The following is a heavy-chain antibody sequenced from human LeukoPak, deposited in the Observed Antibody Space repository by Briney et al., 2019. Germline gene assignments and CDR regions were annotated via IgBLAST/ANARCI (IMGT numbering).Heavy chain of an antibody. J-gene: IGHJ4*02. Sequence: GASVKVSCKASGGTFSSYAISWVRQAPGQGLEWMGGIIPIFGTANYAQKFQGRVTITADESTSTAYMELSSLRSDDTAVYYCARLNYYYDSSGYSDYWGQGTLVTVSS. D-gene: IGHD3-22*01. V-gene: IGHV1-69*13. CDR2: IIPIFGTA. CDR3: ARLNYYYDSSGYSDY. CDR1: GGTFSSYA.